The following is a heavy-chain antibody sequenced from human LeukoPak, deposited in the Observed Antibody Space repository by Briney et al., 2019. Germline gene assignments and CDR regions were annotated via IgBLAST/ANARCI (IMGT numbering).Heavy chain of an antibody. CDR3: ARDLGPTYCILDY. V-gene: IGHV3-30*03. Sequence: PGGSLRLSCAASGFTFSSYGMHWVRQAPGKGLEWVAVISYDGSNKYYADSVKGRFTISRDNSKNTLYLQMNSLRAEDTAVYYCARDLGPTYCILDYWGQGTLVTVSS. D-gene: IGHD3-16*01. J-gene: IGHJ4*02. CDR1: GFTFSSYG. CDR2: ISYDGSNK.